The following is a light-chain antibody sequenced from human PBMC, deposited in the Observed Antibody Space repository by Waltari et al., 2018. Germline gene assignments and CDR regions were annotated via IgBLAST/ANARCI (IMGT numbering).Light chain of an antibody. CDR2: SDY. CDR1: RSNLGDFA. CDR3: ATWDDSLNGVV. Sequence: QPVLTQPPSASGTPGQRVTISRAGSRSNLGDFAVPSYQHLPQTAPKLLIYSDYQKPPGVPDRFSGSKSGTSASLAISGLQSEDGADYYCATWDDSLNGVVVGGGTKLTVL. J-gene: IGLJ2*01. V-gene: IGLV1-44*01.